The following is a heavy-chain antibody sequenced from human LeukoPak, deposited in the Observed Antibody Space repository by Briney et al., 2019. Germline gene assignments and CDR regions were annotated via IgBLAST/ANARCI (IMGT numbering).Heavy chain of an antibody. Sequence: SETLSLTCTVSGGSISSYYWSWIRQPPGKGLEWIGYIYYSGSTNYNPSLKSRVTISVDTSKNQFSLKLSSATAADTAVYYCARASITMVRGVIMEPYYFDYWGQGTLVTVSS. CDR3: ARASITMVRGVIMEPYYFDY. V-gene: IGHV4-59*01. CDR2: IYYSGST. J-gene: IGHJ4*02. D-gene: IGHD3-10*01. CDR1: GGSISSYY.